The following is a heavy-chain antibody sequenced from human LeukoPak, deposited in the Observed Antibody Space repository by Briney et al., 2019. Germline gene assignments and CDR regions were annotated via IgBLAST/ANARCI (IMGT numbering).Heavy chain of an antibody. CDR2: INHSGST. Sequence: PSETLSLTCAVYGGSFSGYYWSWIRQPPGKGLEWIGEINHSGSTNYNPSLKSRVTISVDTSKNQFSLKLSPVTAADTAVYYCARALLWFGEYYFDYWGQGTLVTVSS. V-gene: IGHV4-34*01. D-gene: IGHD3-10*01. J-gene: IGHJ4*02. CDR1: GGSFSGYY. CDR3: ARALLWFGEYYFDY.